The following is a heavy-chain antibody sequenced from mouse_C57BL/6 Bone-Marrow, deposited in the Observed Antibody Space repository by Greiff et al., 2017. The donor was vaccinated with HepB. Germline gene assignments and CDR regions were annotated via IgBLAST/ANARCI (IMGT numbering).Heavy chain of an antibody. Sequence: EVQLQQSGAELVRPGASVKLSCTASGFNIKDDYMHWVKQRPEQGLEWIGWIDPENGDTEYASKFQGKATITADTSSNTAYLKLSSLTSEDTAVYYWTTYDDYPWFAYWGQGTLVTVSA. CDR2: IDPENGDT. CDR1: GFNIKDDY. D-gene: IGHD2-4*01. V-gene: IGHV14-4*01. CDR3: TTYDDYPWFAY. J-gene: IGHJ3*01.